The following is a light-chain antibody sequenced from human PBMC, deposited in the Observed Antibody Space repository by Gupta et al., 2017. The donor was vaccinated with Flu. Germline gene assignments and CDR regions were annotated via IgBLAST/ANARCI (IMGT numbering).Light chain of an antibody. CDR3: QTWGTGIQV. CDR2: LNSDGSH. V-gene: IGLV4-69*01. J-gene: IGLJ3*02. CDR1: IGHSSYA. Sequence: QLVLTQSPSASASLGASVKLTCTLSIGHSSYAIAWHQQQPEKGPRYLMKLNSDGSHRKGDGIPDRFSGSSSGAERYLTISSLQSEDEADYYCQTWGTGIQVFGGGTKLTVL.